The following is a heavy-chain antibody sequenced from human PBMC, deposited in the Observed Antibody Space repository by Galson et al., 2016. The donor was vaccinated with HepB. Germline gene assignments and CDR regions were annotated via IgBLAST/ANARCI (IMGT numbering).Heavy chain of an antibody. CDR1: GFRFSGYA. J-gene: IGHJ6*02. Sequence: SLRLSCAASGFRFSGYAMTWVRQAPGKGLEWVSGISGSGEHIYYADNVKGRFTISRDNSKTTLYVQMTSLRVEDTAVYYCAKGSIWVSAALYGMGVWGQGTTVTVSS. CDR2: ISGSGEHI. D-gene: IGHD2-21*01. V-gene: IGHV3-23*01. CDR3: AKGSIWVSAALYGMGV.